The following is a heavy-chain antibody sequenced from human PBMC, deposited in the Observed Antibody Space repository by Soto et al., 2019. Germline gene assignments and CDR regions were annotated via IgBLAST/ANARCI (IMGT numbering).Heavy chain of an antibody. V-gene: IGHV1-69*13. D-gene: IGHD3-10*01. Sequence: ASVKVSCKASGGTFSSYAISWVRQAPGQGLEWMGGIIPIFGTANYAQKFQGRVTITADESMSTAYMELSSQRSEDTAVYYCARDQVYMVRGDNWFDPWGQGTLVTVSS. CDR2: IIPIFGTA. CDR3: ARDQVYMVRGDNWFDP. CDR1: GGTFSSYA. J-gene: IGHJ5*02.